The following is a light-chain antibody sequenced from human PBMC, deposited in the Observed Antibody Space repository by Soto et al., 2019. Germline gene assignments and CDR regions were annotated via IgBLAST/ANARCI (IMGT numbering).Light chain of an antibody. Sequence: EIVLTQSPGTLSLSPGERATLSCRASQSVSSNYLAWYQQKPGQAPRLLIYGASSRATGIPDRFSGSGSWTDFTLTIRRLEPEDFAVYYCQHYGSSLGYTFGQGTKLEIK. CDR1: QSVSSNY. V-gene: IGKV3-20*01. J-gene: IGKJ2*01. CDR3: QHYGSSLGYT. CDR2: GAS.